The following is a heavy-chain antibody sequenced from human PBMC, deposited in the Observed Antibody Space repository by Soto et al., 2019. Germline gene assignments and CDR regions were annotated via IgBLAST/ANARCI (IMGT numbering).Heavy chain of an antibody. Sequence: PGGSLRLSCAASGFTFSSYWMSWVRQAPGKGLEWVANIKQDGSEKYYVDSVKGRFTISRDNAKNSLYLQMNSLRAEDTAVYYCAREAAAVYSGMDVWGQGTTVTLSS. CDR3: AREAAAVYSGMDV. J-gene: IGHJ6*02. CDR1: GFTFSSYW. D-gene: IGHD6-13*01. V-gene: IGHV3-7*05. CDR2: IKQDGSEK.